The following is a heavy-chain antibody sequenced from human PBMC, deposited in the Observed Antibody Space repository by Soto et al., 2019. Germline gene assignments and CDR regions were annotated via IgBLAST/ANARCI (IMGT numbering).Heavy chain of an antibody. D-gene: IGHD5-18*01. Sequence: GESLKISCKGSGYSFTSYWIGWVRQMPGKGLEWMGIIYLGDSDTRYSPSFQGQVTISADKSISTAYLQWSSLKASDTAMYYCARRVSGYSYGLSRDDYYYYYGMDVWGQGTTVTVSS. J-gene: IGHJ6*02. V-gene: IGHV5-51*01. CDR1: GYSFTSYW. CDR2: IYLGDSDT. CDR3: ARRVSGYSYGLSRDDYYYYYGMDV.